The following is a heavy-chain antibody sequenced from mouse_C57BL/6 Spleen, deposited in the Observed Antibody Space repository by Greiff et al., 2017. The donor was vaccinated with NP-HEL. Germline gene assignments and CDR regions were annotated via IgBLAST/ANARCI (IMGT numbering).Heavy chain of an antibody. D-gene: IGHD2-3*01. J-gene: IGHJ4*01. V-gene: IGHV1-53*01. CDR1: GYTFTSSW. Sequence: QVQLQQSGTELVKPGASVKLSCKASGYTFTSSWMHWVKQRPGQGLEWVGNINPSNGGTNYNEKFKSKATLTVDKSSSTAYMQLSSLTSEDSAVYYCARNGYDGAMDYWGQGTSVTVSS. CDR3: ARNGYDGAMDY. CDR2: INPSNGGT.